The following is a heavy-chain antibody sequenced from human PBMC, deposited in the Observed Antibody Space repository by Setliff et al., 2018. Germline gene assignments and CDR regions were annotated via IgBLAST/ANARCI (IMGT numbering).Heavy chain of an antibody. D-gene: IGHD4-17*01. Sequence: ASVKVSCKASGYTFTNYGINWVRQAPGQGLEWLGWISAYNGNTNYAQKLQGRVSMTTDTSTSTAYMELRSLRSDDTAVYYCARVYTLTIPPDYWGQGTLVTVSS. CDR1: GYTFTNYG. CDR2: ISAYNGNT. V-gene: IGHV1-18*01. J-gene: IGHJ4*02. CDR3: ARVYTLTIPPDY.